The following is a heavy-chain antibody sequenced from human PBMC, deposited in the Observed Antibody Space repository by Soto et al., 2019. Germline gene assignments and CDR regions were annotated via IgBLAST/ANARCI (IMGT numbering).Heavy chain of an antibody. J-gene: IGHJ4*02. CDR1: GGSISTYW. CDR2: IYYSGST. CDR3: ARSRGSTRSFDY. D-gene: IGHD2-15*01. V-gene: IGHV4-59*01. Sequence: TSETLSLTCTVSGGSISTYWWSWIRQPPRKGLEWIGYIYYSGSTNYNPSLKSRVTISADTSKNQFSLKLTSVTAADTAVYYCARSRGSTRSFDYRGQGTLVTVSS.